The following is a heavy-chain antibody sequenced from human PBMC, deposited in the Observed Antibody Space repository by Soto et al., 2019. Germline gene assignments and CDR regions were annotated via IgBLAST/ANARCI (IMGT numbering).Heavy chain of an antibody. D-gene: IGHD2-21*01. CDR1: GSPFSTNY. J-gene: IGHJ4*02. Sequence: PPATLSLTSPVSGSPFSTNYLTWIRQPPGTELAWIGEINHSGSTHYTPSLKSRVTISVDTSKNQFSLKLTSVTAADTAVYYCARDKIPGLFDYWGKGTLVTVSS. CDR3: ARDKIPGLFDY. CDR2: INHSGST. V-gene: IGHV4-34*01.